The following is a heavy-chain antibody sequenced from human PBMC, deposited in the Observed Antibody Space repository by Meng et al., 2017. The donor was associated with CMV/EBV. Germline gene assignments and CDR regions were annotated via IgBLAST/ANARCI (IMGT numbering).Heavy chain of an antibody. CDR1: GGSISSYS. CDR3: ARGPEVDYGDYVGLDY. CDR2: IYTSGST. D-gene: IGHD4-17*01. J-gene: IGHJ4*02. Sequence: QGPLRGLGPGLVQPSETLSLTCTVFGGSISSYSWGWIRQTAGKGLEWIGRIYTSGSTNYNPSLKSRVTMSVNTSKNQFSLKLSSVTAADTAVYYCARGPEVDYGDYVGLDYWGQGTLVTVSS. V-gene: IGHV4-4*07.